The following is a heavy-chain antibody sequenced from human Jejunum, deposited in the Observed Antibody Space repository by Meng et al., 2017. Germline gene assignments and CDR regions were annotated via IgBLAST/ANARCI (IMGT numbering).Heavy chain of an antibody. Sequence: QVQLQESGPGLVKPSGTRSLTCTVSGVSTTAPFYWTWTRQAPGKGLEWIGEVWPSGATYYNPSLSSRITISIDTSNNQFSLEVAFLTAADTAVYYCARAIRERYFDSWGQGTLVTVSS. CDR2: VWPSGAT. J-gene: IGHJ4*02. V-gene: IGHV4-4*02. CDR3: ARAIRERYFDS. D-gene: IGHD1-14*01. CDR1: GVSTTAPFY.